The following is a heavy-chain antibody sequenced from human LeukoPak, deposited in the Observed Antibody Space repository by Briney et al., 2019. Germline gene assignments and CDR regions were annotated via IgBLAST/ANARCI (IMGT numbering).Heavy chain of an antibody. D-gene: IGHD2-2*01. Sequence: SETLSLTCTVSGGSISSSYYYWGWIRQPPGKGLEWIGSIYYSGSTHYNPSQRSRVTISVDTSKDQFFLRLRSGTAADTAIYYCARNCSRTTCSGTFDIWGRGTLVTVSS. CDR2: IYYSGST. V-gene: IGHV4-39*01. J-gene: IGHJ3*02. CDR3: ARNCSRTTCSGTFDI. CDR1: GGSISSSYYY.